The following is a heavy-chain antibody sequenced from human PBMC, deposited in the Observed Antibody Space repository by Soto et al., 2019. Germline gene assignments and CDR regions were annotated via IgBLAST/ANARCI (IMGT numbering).Heavy chain of an antibody. D-gene: IGHD3-3*01. CDR3: ATPGVRFLDPRPQVS. CDR1: GFTFSSYA. CDR2: ISYDGSNK. J-gene: IGHJ5*02. V-gene: IGHV3-30-3*01. Sequence: PGGSLRLSCAASGFTFSSYAMHWVRQAPGKGLEWVAVISYDGSNKYYADSVKGRFTISRDNSKDTLYLQMNSLRAEDTAVYYCATPGVRFLDPRPQVSWGQGTLVTVSS.